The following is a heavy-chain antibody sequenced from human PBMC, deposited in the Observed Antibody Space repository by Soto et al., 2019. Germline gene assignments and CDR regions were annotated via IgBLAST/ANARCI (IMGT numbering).Heavy chain of an antibody. J-gene: IGHJ6*02. CDR1: GGTFSSYT. D-gene: IGHD3-3*01. CDR2: IIPILGIA. CDR3: ARDQGYYDFTLYYYGMDV. V-gene: IGHV1-69*04. Sequence: SVKVSCKASGGTFSSYTISWVRQAPGQGLEWMGRIIPILGIANYAQKFQGRVTITADKSTSTAYMELSSLRSDDTAVYYCARDQGYYDFTLYYYGMDVWGQGTTVTVSS.